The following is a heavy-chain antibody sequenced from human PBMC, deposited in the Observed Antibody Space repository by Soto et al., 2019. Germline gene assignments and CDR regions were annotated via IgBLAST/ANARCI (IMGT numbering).Heavy chain of an antibody. V-gene: IGHV3-30*18. CDR3: AKSPSPPAAVMYYFDY. D-gene: IGHD6-13*01. J-gene: IGHJ4*02. Sequence: GGSLRLSCAASGFTFSSYGMHWVRQAPGKGLEWVAVISYDGSNKYYADSVKGRFTISRDNSKNTLYLQMNSLRAEDTAVYYCAKSPSPPAAVMYYFDYWGQGTLVTVSS. CDR2: ISYDGSNK. CDR1: GFTFSSYG.